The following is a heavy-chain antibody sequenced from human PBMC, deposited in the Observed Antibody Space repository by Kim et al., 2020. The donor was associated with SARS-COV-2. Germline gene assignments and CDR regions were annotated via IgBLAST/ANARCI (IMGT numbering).Heavy chain of an antibody. CDR2: IYYSRST. Sequence: SETLSLTCTVSGGSISSSHDYWGWIRQPPGKGLEWIGTIYYSRSTYYNPSLKSRLTISVDTSKNQFSLDLSSVTAADTAVYFCARHARVSTEYFDYWGQGTLVTVSS. V-gene: IGHV4-39*01. J-gene: IGHJ4*02. CDR3: ARHARVSTEYFDY. CDR1: GGSISSSHDY.